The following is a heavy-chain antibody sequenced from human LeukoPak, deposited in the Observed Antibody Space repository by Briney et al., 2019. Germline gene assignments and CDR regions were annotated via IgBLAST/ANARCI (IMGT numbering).Heavy chain of an antibody. D-gene: IGHD3-3*01. CDR2: LRGDGET. V-gene: IGHV3-23*01. CDR1: GFTFCSEW. Sequence: PVGSLRLSCAPSGFTFCSEWMSGVRQAPARGLEWVSSLRGDGETFYGDSVKGRFTLSRDESRNTVYLQMNNVRVEDTGVYFCAKASWVSSADAVLWGQGTVVTVSS. J-gene: IGHJ4*02. CDR3: AKASWVSSADAVL.